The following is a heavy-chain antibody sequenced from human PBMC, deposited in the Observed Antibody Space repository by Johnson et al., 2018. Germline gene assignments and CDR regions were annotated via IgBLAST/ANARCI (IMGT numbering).Heavy chain of an antibody. CDR1: GFTFSSYG. J-gene: IGHJ6*03. CDR3: ARDRSYYYYYYMDV. Sequence: EVQLLESGGGVVQXGRSLRLSCAASGFTFSSYGMHWVRQAPGKGLEWVSYISSSGSYIYYADSVKGRFTISRDDAKHSLYLQMNSLRAEDTAVYYCARDRSYYYYYYMDVWGKGTTVTVSS. CDR2: ISSSGSYI. V-gene: IGHV3-21*05.